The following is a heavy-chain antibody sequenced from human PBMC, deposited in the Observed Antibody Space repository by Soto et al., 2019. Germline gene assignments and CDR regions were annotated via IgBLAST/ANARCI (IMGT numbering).Heavy chain of an antibody. CDR2: IYWDDDK. V-gene: IGHV2-5*02. Sequence: QITLKESGPPLLKPTQTLTLTCSFSGFSLSATAVGVGWIRQPPGKAPEWLALIYWDDDKQYSPSLKSRLTITKDTSKNQVVLTMTNMDPVDTATYYCAHGSGWLHDYWGQGILVTVSS. D-gene: IGHD6-19*01. J-gene: IGHJ4*02. CDR3: AHGSGWLHDY. CDR1: GFSLSATAVG.